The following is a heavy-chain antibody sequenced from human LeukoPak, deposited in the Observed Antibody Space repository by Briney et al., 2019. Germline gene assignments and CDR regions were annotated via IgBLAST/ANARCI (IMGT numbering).Heavy chain of an antibody. V-gene: IGHV3-30*18. CDR3: AKDRGEYYGSGSYYNRYPDY. J-gene: IGHJ4*02. CDR1: GFTFSSYG. Sequence: GGPLTLFCAASGFTFSSYGVHWVRQAPGKGLEWVAVISYDGSNKYYADSVKGRFTISRDRSKNTLYLQMNRLRAEDTAVSYCAKDRGEYYGSGSYYNRYPDYWGQGTLVTVSS. CDR2: ISYDGSNK. D-gene: IGHD3-10*01.